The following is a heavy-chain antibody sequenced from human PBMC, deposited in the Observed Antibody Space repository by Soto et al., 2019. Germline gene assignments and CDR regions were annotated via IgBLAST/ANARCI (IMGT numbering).Heavy chain of an antibody. CDR1: GFTFSSYD. J-gene: IGHJ4*02. CDR3: ASKTIDDFDY. Sequence: GWSLILSFAASGFTFSSYDMHWVRQAPGKGLEWVAAIRNDGSVRNYADPVTGRFTISRDNSKNKLYLEMNSLRAEDTALYYCASKTIDDFDYWGQGTLVTVSS. CDR2: IRNDGSVR. D-gene: IGHD3-3*01. V-gene: IGHV3-33*01.